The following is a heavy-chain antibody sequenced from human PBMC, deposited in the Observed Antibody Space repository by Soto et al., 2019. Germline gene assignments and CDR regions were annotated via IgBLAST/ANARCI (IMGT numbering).Heavy chain of an antibody. V-gene: IGHV3-23*01. CDR1: GFTFSSYA. Sequence: EVQLLESGGDLVQPGGSLRLSCAASGFTFSSYAVNWVRQAPGKGLEWVSAINGGSSTTYYADSVKGRFTISRDNSRNTLYLQMNSLRAEDTAIYYCARGKYCSGGSCSHGYWWWFDPWGQGTLVTVSS. D-gene: IGHD2-15*01. CDR2: INGGSSTT. J-gene: IGHJ5*02. CDR3: ARGKYCSGGSCSHGYWWWFDP.